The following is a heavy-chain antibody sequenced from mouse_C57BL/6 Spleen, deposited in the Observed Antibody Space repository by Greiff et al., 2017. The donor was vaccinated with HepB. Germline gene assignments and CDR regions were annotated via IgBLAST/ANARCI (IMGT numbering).Heavy chain of an antibody. V-gene: IGHV1-22*01. D-gene: IGHD2-3*01. CDR2: INPNNGGT. CDR1: GYTFTDYN. CDR3: ARSIYDGYPYAMDY. Sequence: VHVKQSGPELVKPGASVKMSCKASGYTFTDYNMHWVKQSHGKSLEWIGYINPNNGGTSYNQKFKGKATLTVNKSSSTAYMELRSLTSEDSAVYYCARSIYDGYPYAMDYWGQGTSVTVSS. J-gene: IGHJ4*01.